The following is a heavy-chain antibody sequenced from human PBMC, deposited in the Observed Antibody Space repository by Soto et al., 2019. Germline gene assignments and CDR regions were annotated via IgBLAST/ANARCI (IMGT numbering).Heavy chain of an antibody. D-gene: IGHD1-26*01. Sequence: SETLSLTCTVSGGSISSGDYSWSWIRQPPGKGLEWIGYIYYSGSTYYTPSLKSRVTISVDTSRNQFSLKLSSVTAAETAVYYWVRDGIYYYYGMDVWGQGTTVTVSS. CDR1: GGSISSGDYS. V-gene: IGHV4-30-4*01. CDR2: IYYSGST. J-gene: IGHJ6*02. CDR3: VRDGIYYYYGMDV.